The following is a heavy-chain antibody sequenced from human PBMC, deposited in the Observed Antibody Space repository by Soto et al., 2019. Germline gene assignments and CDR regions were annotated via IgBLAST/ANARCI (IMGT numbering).Heavy chain of an antibody. V-gene: IGHV1-18*01. J-gene: IGHJ5*02. D-gene: IGHD3-10*01. CDR1: GYNFLTYG. Sequence: ASVKVSCKASGYNFLTYGISWLRQAPGRGLEWMGWISTDNTHRNYAQNFQERVTMTTDTSTNTAYMELRSLRSDDTAIYYCARDRPGISVIRAVKTYNYFDPWGQGTLVTV. CDR2: ISTDNTHR. CDR3: ARDRPGISVIRAVKTYNYFDP.